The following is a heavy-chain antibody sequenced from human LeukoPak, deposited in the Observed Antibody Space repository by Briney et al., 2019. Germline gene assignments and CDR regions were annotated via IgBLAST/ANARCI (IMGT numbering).Heavy chain of an antibody. J-gene: IGHJ4*02. CDR3: AREGDITGTTVYFDY. D-gene: IGHD1-7*01. CDR1: GYTFTSYY. V-gene: IGHV1-46*01. Sequence: ASVKVSCKASGYTFTSYYMHWVRQAPGQGLEWMGIINPSGGSTSYAQKLQGRVTMTTDTSTSTAYMELRSLRSDDTAVYYCAREGDITGTTVYFDYWGQGTLVTVSS. CDR2: INPSGGST.